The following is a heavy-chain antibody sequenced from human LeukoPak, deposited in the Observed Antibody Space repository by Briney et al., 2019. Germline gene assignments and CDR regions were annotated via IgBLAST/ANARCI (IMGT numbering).Heavy chain of an antibody. D-gene: IGHD1-20*01. V-gene: IGHV4-39*07. Sequence: PSETLSLTCTVSGGSIRSSTDYWGWIRQPPGKELEWIGSIYYSGSTYYNPSLKSRVTISVDTSKNQFSVKLSSVTAADTAVYYCARGLTVYYFDYWGQGTLVTVSS. CDR3: ARGLTVYYFDY. CDR2: IYYSGST. J-gene: IGHJ4*02. CDR1: GGSIRSSTDY.